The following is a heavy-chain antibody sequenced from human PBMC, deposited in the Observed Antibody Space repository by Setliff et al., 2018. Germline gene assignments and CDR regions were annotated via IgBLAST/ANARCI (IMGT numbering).Heavy chain of an antibody. D-gene: IGHD6-6*01. V-gene: IGHV1-69*05. CDR3: VREGVDRRSSTDYRYYMDV. CDR1: GGTFSSYG. CDR2: TIPIFGTT. Sequence: ASVKVSCKASGGTFSSYGISWVRQAPGQGLEWMGGTIPIFGTTDYAQKFRGRVTIITDESTSTAFMQLSSLRSEDTAVYYCVREGVDRRSSTDYRYYMDVWGKGTTVTVSS. J-gene: IGHJ6*03.